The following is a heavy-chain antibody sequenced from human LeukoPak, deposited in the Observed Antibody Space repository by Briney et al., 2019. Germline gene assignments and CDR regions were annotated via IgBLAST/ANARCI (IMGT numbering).Heavy chain of an antibody. CDR3: ARGCFPIVGVDY. J-gene: IGHJ4*02. V-gene: IGHV4-34*01. CDR1: GGSFSGYY. Sequence: SETLSLTCAVYGGSFSGYYWSWIRQPPGKGLEWIGEINHSGSTNYNPSLKSRVTISVDTSKNQFSLKLSSVTAADTAVYYCARGCFPIVGVDYWGQGTLVTVSS. CDR2: INHSGST. D-gene: IGHD1-26*01.